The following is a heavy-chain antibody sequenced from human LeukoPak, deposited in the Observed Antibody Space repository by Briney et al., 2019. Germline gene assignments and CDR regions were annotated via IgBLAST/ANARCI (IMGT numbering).Heavy chain of an antibody. D-gene: IGHD2-2*01. J-gene: IGHJ4*02. CDR3: AREVADIVVVPAAIDY. CDR2: ISSSSTI. CDR1: GVTFSSYS. V-gene: IGHV3-48*04. Sequence: GGSLRLSCAASGVTFSSYSMNWVRQAPGKGLEWVSNISSSSTIYYADSVKGRFTISRGNAKNSLYLQMNSLRAEDTAVYYCAREVADIVVVPAAIDYWGQGTLVTVSS.